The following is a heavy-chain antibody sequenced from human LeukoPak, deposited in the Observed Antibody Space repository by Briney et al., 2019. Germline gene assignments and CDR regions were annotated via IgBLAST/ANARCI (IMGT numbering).Heavy chain of an antibody. CDR1: GGSISSSNW. CDR3: ARQTGTKYYFDY. Sequence: PSETLSLTCAVSGGSISSSNWWSWVRQPPGKGLEWIGEIYHSGSTNYNPSLKSRVTISVDKSKNQFSLKLSSVTAADTAMYYCARQTGTKYYFDYWGQGTLVTVSS. J-gene: IGHJ4*02. D-gene: IGHD1-1*01. CDR2: IYHSGST. V-gene: IGHV4-4*02.